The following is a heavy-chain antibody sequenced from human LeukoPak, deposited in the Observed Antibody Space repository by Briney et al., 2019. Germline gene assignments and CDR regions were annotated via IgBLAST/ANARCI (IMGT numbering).Heavy chain of an antibody. Sequence: GGSLRLSCAASGFTFSSYSMNCVRQAPGKGLEWVSSISSSSSYIYYADSVKGRFTISRDNAKNSLYLQMNSLRAEDTAVYYCARGIYYYYDSSGPQFADYWGQGTLVTVSS. CDR3: ARGIYYYYDSSGPQFADY. D-gene: IGHD3-22*01. CDR1: GFTFSSYS. CDR2: ISSSSSYI. V-gene: IGHV3-21*01. J-gene: IGHJ4*02.